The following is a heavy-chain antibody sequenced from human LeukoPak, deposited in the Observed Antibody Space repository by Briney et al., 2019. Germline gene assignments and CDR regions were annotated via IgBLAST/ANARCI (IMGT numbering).Heavy chain of an antibody. V-gene: IGHV1-8*01. CDR3: ARGMGSSSYSAAYYFDY. CDR1: GYTFTSYD. D-gene: IGHD2-15*01. J-gene: IGHJ4*02. CDR2: MNPNSGNT. Sequence: GASVKVSCKASGYTFTSYDINWVRQATGQGLEWMGWMNPNSGNTGYAQKFQGRVTMTTNTSISTAYMELSSLRSEDTAVYYCARGMGSSSYSAAYYFDYWGQGTLVTVSS.